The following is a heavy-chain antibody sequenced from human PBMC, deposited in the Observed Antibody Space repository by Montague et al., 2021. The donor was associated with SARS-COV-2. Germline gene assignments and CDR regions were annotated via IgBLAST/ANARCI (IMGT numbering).Heavy chain of an antibody. CDR2: KYDSGST. V-gene: IGHV4-39*01. CDR3: AALPSRITIFGVVQGYYFDD. J-gene: IGHJ4*02. Sequence: SETLSLTCTVSGASISSSSYYWGWNRQPPGKELEWIGFKYDSGSTYYNLTLKSRVTIDADTAKNQFSLKLISVTAADMAVCYCAALPSRITIFGVVQGYYFDDWGQGTLVTVSS. D-gene: IGHD3-3*01. CDR1: GASISSSSYY.